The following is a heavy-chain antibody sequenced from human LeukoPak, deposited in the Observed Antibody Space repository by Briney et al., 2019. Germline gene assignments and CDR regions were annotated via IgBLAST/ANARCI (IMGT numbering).Heavy chain of an antibody. CDR2: INPESGGT. V-gene: IGHV1-2*06. Sequence: ASVKVSYKTSGYTFTYYYIHWLRQAPGQGLEWMGRINPESGGTISAQHFQGGVTMTRDTSVTTVYMELSSLTSDDTAVYYCARGVGIPDPHYFDFWGQGTLVTVSS. J-gene: IGHJ4*02. CDR1: GYTFTYYY. CDR3: ARGVGIPDPHYFDF. D-gene: IGHD5/OR15-5a*01.